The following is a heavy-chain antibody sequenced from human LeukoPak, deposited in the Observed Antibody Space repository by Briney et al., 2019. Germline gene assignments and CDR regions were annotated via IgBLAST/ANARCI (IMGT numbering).Heavy chain of an antibody. CDR2: TYYRSKWYN. CDR1: GDSVSSNSAA. V-gene: IGHV6-1*01. D-gene: IGHD3-22*01. J-gene: IGHJ4*02. Sequence: SQTLSLTCAISGDSVSSNSAAWNWIRQSPSRGLEWLGRTYYRSKWYNDYAVSVKSRITINPDTSKNQFSLQLNSVTSEDTAVYYCARVRTYYYDSSGYPDFDYWGQGTLVTVSS. CDR3: ARVRTYYYDSSGYPDFDY.